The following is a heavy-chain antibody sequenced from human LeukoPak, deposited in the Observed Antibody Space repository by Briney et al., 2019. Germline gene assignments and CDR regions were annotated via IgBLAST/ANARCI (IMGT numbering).Heavy chain of an antibody. CDR1: GFTFSSYA. Sequence: GSLRLSCAASGFTFSSYAMSWVRQAPGKGLVWVSAISGSGGSTYYADSVKGRFTISRDNSKNTLYLQMNSLRAEDTAVYYCAKLSGLPAAGTLDYWGQGTLVTVSS. D-gene: IGHD6-19*01. V-gene: IGHV3-23*01. CDR3: AKLSGLPAAGTLDY. CDR2: ISGSGGST. J-gene: IGHJ4*02.